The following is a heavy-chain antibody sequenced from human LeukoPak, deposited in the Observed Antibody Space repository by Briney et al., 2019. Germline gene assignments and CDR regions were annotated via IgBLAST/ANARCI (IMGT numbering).Heavy chain of an antibody. CDR1: GGSFSGYY. Sequence: SETLSLTCAVYGGSFSGYYWSWIRQPPGKGLEWIGEINHSGSTNYNPSLKSRVTISVDTSKNQFSLKLSSVTAADTAVYYCASVVLGYYFDYWGQGTLVTVSS. J-gene: IGHJ4*02. CDR3: ASVVLGYYFDY. D-gene: IGHD3-16*01. CDR2: INHSGST. V-gene: IGHV4-34*01.